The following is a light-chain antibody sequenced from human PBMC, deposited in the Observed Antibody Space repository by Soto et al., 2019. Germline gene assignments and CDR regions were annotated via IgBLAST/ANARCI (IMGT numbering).Light chain of an antibody. CDR3: QSYDTSLRAYV. CDR1: SANIGADYH. Sequence: QSVLKQTPSVSGAPGQRLTIFWTGSSANIGADYHVHWYRQLPGTAPRLLIYGNTNRPSGVPGRFSGSKSGTSASLAITGLQAEDEGDYYCQSYDTSLRAYVFGTGTKVTVL. CDR2: GNT. V-gene: IGLV1-40*01. J-gene: IGLJ1*01.